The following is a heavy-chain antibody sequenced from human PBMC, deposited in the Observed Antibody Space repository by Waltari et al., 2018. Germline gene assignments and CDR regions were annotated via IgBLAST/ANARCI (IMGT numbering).Heavy chain of an antibody. J-gene: IGHJ4*02. V-gene: IGHV4-38-2*02. Sequence: QVQLQESGPGLVKPSETLSLTCTVPGYSISSGYYWGWIRQPPGKGLEWIGSIYHSGSTYYNPSLKSRVTISVDTSKNQFSLKLSSVTAADTAVYYCATSGRTASFDYWGQGTLVTVSS. CDR1: GYSISSGYY. CDR3: ATSGRTASFDY. D-gene: IGHD3-10*01. CDR2: IYHSGST.